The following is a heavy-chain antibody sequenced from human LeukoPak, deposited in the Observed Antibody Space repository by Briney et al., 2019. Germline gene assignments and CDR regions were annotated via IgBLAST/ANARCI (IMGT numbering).Heavy chain of an antibody. V-gene: IGHV4-61*02. CDR3: ARGIGTSYESSRDAFDI. CDR2: IYSPGTN. J-gene: IGHJ3*02. CDR1: AGSINSDDYY. D-gene: IGHD3-22*01. Sequence: SETLSLTCTVSAGSINSDDYYWSWIRQSAGKGLEWIGRIYSPGTNYNYNPSLKSRVTISIDTSKNQFSLKLTSVTAGDTAVYYCARGIGTSYESSRDAFDIWGQGTMVTVSS.